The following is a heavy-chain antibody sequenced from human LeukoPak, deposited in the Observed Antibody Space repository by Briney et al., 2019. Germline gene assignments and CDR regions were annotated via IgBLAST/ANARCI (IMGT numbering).Heavy chain of an antibody. Sequence: GGSLRLSCAASGFTVSNNYMSWVRQAPGKGLEWVSIIYSSGSTYYADPVKGRFTISRDNSKNTLYLQMNSLRADDTAVYYCARSVGGTVDYWGQGTLVTVSS. CDR1: GFTVSNNY. D-gene: IGHD6-19*01. J-gene: IGHJ4*02. CDR2: IYSSGST. V-gene: IGHV3-53*01. CDR3: ARSVGGTVDY.